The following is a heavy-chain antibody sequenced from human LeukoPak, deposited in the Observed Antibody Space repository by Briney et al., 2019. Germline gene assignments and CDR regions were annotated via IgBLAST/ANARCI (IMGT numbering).Heavy chain of an antibody. J-gene: IGHJ3*02. D-gene: IGHD3-10*01. CDR2: IYSGGST. V-gene: IGHV3-66*01. CDR3: AKGGLVLLWFGEPTRGSDAFDI. CDR1: GFTVSSNY. Sequence: GGSLRLSCAASGFTVSSNYMSWVRQAPGKGLEWVSVIYSGGSTYYADSVKGRFTISRDNSKNTLYLQMNSLRAEDTAVYYCAKGGLVLLWFGEPTRGSDAFDIWGQGTMVTVSS.